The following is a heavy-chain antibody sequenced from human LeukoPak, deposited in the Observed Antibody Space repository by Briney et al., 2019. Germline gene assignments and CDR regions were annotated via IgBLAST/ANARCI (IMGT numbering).Heavy chain of an antibody. Sequence: TGGSLRLSCAASGFTFSSYAMSWVRQAPGKGLEWVPAISGSGGSTYYADSVKGRFTISRDNSKNTLYLQMSSLRAEDTAVYYCAKDTLVEMATIIDYWGQGTLVTVSS. J-gene: IGHJ4*02. D-gene: IGHD5-24*01. CDR1: GFTFSSYA. CDR2: ISGSGGST. CDR3: AKDTLVEMATIIDY. V-gene: IGHV3-23*01.